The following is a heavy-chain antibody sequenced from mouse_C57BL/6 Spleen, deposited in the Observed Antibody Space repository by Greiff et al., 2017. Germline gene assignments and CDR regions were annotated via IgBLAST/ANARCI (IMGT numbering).Heavy chain of an antibody. CDR3: AIYYGNYGYYAMDY. CDR2: IYPGSGST. D-gene: IGHD2-1*01. V-gene: IGHV1-55*01. CDR1: GYTFTSYW. Sequence: VQLQQPGAELVKPGASVKMSCKASGYTFTSYWITWVKQRPGQGLEWIGDIYPGSGSTNYNEKFKSKATLTVDTSSSTAYMQLSSLTSEDSAVYYCAIYYGNYGYYAMDYWGQGTSVTVSS. J-gene: IGHJ4*01.